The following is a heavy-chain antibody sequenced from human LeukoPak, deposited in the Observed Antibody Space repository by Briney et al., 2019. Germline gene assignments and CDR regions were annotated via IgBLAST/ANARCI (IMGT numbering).Heavy chain of an antibody. Sequence: PSQTLSLTCTVPGGSISSGNYYYSWIRQHPGKGLEWIGYIHYSGSTYYNPSLKTRVTMSVDTSKTQFSLNLSSVTAADTAVYYCATSLRGASDFWGQGTLVTVSS. D-gene: IGHD3-10*01. CDR1: GGSISSGNYY. J-gene: IGHJ4*02. CDR2: IHYSGST. CDR3: ATSLRGASDF. V-gene: IGHV4-31*03.